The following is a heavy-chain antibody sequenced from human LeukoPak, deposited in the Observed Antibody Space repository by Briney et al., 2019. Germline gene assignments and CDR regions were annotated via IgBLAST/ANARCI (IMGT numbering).Heavy chain of an antibody. V-gene: IGHV1-2*02. Sequence: ASVKVSCKASGYTFTGYSMHWVRQAPGQGLEWMGWINPNSGGTNYAQKLQGRVTMTTDTSTSTAYMELRSLRSDDTAVYYCATDKQWLVPRSEYFQHWGQGTLVTVSS. D-gene: IGHD6-19*01. CDR2: INPNSGGT. CDR1: GYTFTGYS. CDR3: ATDKQWLVPRSEYFQH. J-gene: IGHJ1*01.